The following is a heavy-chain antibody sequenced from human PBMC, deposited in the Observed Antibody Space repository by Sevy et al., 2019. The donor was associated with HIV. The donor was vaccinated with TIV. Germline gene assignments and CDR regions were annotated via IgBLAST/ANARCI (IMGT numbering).Heavy chain of an antibody. Sequence: GGSLRLSCAASGFTFSSYAMSWVRQAPGKGLEWVSAISGSGGSTYYADSVKGRFTISRDNSKNTLYLQMNSLRAEDTAVYYCAKGHVYDYVWGSYRYSHLESEYFQHWGQGTLVTVSS. CDR2: ISGSGGST. J-gene: IGHJ1*01. CDR1: GFTFSSYA. V-gene: IGHV3-23*01. CDR3: AKGHVYDYVWGSYRYSHLESEYFQH. D-gene: IGHD3-16*02.